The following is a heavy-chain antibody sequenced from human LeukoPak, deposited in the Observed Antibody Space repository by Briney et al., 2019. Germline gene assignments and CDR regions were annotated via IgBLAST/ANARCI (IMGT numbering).Heavy chain of an antibody. Sequence: PSQTLSLTCTVSGGSISRGSYYWRWVRQPGGRGGEWIGRIYTSGSTNYNPSLKSRVTLSVDTSKNQFSLKQSSVTAADTAFYYCARGSLLPDFWCQGTLATVSS. CDR3: ARGSLLPDF. J-gene: IGHJ4*02. CDR2: IYTSGST. V-gene: IGHV4-61*02. CDR1: GGSISRGSYY.